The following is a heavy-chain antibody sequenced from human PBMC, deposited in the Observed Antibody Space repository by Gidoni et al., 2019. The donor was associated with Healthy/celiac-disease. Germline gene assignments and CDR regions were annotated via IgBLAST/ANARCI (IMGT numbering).Heavy chain of an antibody. V-gene: IGHV2-70*01. CDR1: GFSLSTSGMC. CDR3: ARSCGSVAGVSKNNRHAFDI. J-gene: IGHJ3*02. Sequence: QVTLRESGPALVKPTQTLTLTCTFSGFSLSTSGMCVSWIRQPPGKALEWLALIDWDDDKYYSTSLKTRLTISKDTSKNQVVLTMTNMDPVDTATYYCARSCGSVAGVSKNNRHAFDIWGQGTMVTVSS. D-gene: IGHD2-15*01. CDR2: IDWDDDK.